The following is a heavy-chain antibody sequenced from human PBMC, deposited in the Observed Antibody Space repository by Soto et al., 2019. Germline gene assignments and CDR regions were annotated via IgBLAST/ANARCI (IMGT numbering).Heavy chain of an antibody. J-gene: IGHJ4*02. D-gene: IGHD5-12*01. V-gene: IGHV2-5*02. CDR3: ALLPRGGYDSGRLWEKFDY. CDR1: GFSLSSIGMG. CDR2: IYWDDDK. Sequence: QITVKESGLTLVKPTETLTLTCTFSGFSLSSIGMGVGWIRQPPGKALEWLALIYWDDDKRYRPSLSCRLTITQHPSKTEVDLTMTNMDPVDTATYYCALLPRGGYDSGRLWEKFDYWGQGTLVTVSS.